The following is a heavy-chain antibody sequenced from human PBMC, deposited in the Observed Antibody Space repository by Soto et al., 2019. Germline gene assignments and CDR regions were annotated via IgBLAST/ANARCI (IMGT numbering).Heavy chain of an antibody. D-gene: IGHD2-15*01. CDR2: IYWDDDK. J-gene: IGHJ1*01. CDR1: GFSLSTSGVG. V-gene: IGHV2-5*02. CDR3: QHTQHDSVVVPPAYCSGGSCYSNRAEYFQH. Sequence: SGPTLVKPTQTLTLTCTFSGFSLSTSGVGVGWIRQPPGKALEWLALIYWDDDKRYSPSRKTRPTITKNTPKNQVVLKMTKMDPVNTTTYYGQHTQHDSVVVPPAYCSGGSCYSNRAEYFQHWGQGTLVTVSS.